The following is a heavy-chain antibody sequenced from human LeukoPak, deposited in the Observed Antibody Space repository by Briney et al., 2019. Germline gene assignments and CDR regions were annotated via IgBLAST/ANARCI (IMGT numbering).Heavy chain of an antibody. V-gene: IGHV3-23*01. J-gene: IGHJ4*02. CDR2: ISGSGGST. Sequence: GGSLRLSCAASGFTFSSYAMSWVRQAPGKGLEWVSAISGSGGSTYYVDSVKGRFTISRDNSKNTLYLQMNSLRAEDTAVYYCGKESVGAAAGSQVDYWGQGTLVTVSS. CDR3: GKESVGAAAGSQVDY. D-gene: IGHD6-13*01. CDR1: GFTFSSYA.